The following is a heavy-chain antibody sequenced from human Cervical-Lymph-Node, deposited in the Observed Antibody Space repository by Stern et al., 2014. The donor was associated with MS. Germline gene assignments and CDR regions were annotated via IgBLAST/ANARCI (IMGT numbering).Heavy chain of an antibody. J-gene: IGHJ6*02. CDR2: SIPIFGTA. CDR3: ARGELKEGLVRGMDV. D-gene: IGHD1-26*01. CDR1: GGTFSSYA. Sequence: MQLVESGAEVKKPGSSGKVSCKASGGTFSSYAISWGRQAPGQGLEWMGGSIPIFGTANYAQKFQGRVTITADESTSTAYMELSSLRSEDTAVYYCARGELKEGLVRGMDVWGQGTTVTVSS. V-gene: IGHV1-69*01.